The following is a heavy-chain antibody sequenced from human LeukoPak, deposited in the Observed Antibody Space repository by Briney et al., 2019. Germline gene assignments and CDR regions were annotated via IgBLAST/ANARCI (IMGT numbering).Heavy chain of an antibody. Sequence: PGGSLRLSCAAPGFTFSSYSMNWVRQAPGKGLEWVSSISSSSSYIYYADSVKGRFTISRDNAKNSLYLQMNSLRAEDTAVYYCARAGGWYLYYFDYWGQGTLVTVSS. CDR3: ARAGGWYLYYFDY. CDR1: GFTFSSYS. V-gene: IGHV3-21*01. CDR2: ISSSSSYI. J-gene: IGHJ4*02. D-gene: IGHD6-19*01.